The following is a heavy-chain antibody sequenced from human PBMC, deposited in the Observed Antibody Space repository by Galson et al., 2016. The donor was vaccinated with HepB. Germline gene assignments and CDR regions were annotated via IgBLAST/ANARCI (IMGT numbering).Heavy chain of an antibody. V-gene: IGHV4-59*01. D-gene: IGHD2-2*01. CDR3: AGTDCSSTSCYYGSYYYYFGMDV. CDR2: IDYSGTT. CDR1: GGSISSYY. Sequence: ETLSLTCTVSGGSISSYYWSWIRQPPGKGLEWIGYIDYSGTTNYNPSLKSRVSIAVDTSKNQFSLKLSSVTDADTAIYYCAGTDCSSTSCYYGSYYYYFGMDVWGQGTTVTVSS. J-gene: IGHJ6*02.